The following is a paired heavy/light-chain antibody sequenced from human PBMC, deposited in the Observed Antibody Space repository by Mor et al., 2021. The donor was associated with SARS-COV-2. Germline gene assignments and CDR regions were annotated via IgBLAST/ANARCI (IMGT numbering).Light chain of an antibody. V-gene: IGLV1-47*02. J-gene: IGLJ2*01. CDR2: SNN. CDR1: SSNIGSNY. Sequence: QSVLTQPPSASGTPGQRVTISCSGSSSNIGSNYVYWYQQLPGTAPKLLIYSNNQRPSGVPDRFSGSKSGTSASLAISGLRSEDEADYYCAAWDDSLSGPEVVFGGGTKLTVL. CDR3: AAWDDSLSGPEVV.
Heavy chain of an antibody. CDR2: INAGNGNT. Sequence: QVQLVQSGAEVKKPGASVKVSCKASGYTFTSYAMHWVRQAPGQRLEWMGWINAGNGNTKYSQKFQGRVTITRDTSASTAYMELSSLRSEDTAVYYCARYCSSTSCYRTGGFDYWGQGTLVTVSS. CDR1: GYTFTSYA. CDR3: ARYCSSTSCYRTGGFDY. D-gene: IGHD2-2*01. J-gene: IGHJ4*02. V-gene: IGHV1-3*01.